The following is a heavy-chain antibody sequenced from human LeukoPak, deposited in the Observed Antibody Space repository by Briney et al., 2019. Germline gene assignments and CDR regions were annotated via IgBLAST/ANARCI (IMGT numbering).Heavy chain of an antibody. J-gene: IGHJ4*02. D-gene: IGHD2-2*01. Sequence: SETLSLTCTVSGGSISSSSYYWGWIRQPPGKGLEWIGSIYYSGSTYYNPSLKSRVTISVDTSKNQFSLKRSSVTAADTAVYYCARRDPHQGRFDYWGQGTLVTVSS. V-gene: IGHV4-39*01. CDR1: GGSISSSSYY. CDR2: IYYSGST. CDR3: ARRDPHQGRFDY.